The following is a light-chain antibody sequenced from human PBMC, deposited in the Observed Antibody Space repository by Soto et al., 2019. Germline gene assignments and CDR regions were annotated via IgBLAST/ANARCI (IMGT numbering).Light chain of an antibody. V-gene: IGKV1-5*01. CDR1: QSISSW. CDR3: QQYNSYLGT. J-gene: IGKJ1*01. Sequence: DIQMYQSPSTLSAPVGDRVTITCRASQSISSWLAWYQQKPGKAPKLLIYDASSLESGVPSRFSGSGSGTEFTLTISSLQPDDFATYYCQQYNSYLGTFGQGTKVDIK. CDR2: DAS.